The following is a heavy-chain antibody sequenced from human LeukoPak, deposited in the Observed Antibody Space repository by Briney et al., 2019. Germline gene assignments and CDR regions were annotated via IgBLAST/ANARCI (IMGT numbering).Heavy chain of an antibody. J-gene: IGHJ4*02. Sequence: PSETLSLTCTVSGGSISGYYWSWIRQPAGKGLEWIGRIYTSGSTNYNPSLKSRVTILVDKSKNQFSLKLSSMTAADTAVYYCARGGSGYDYFDYWGQGTLVTVSS. CDR1: GGSISGYY. V-gene: IGHV4-4*07. CDR3: ARGGSGYDYFDY. D-gene: IGHD5-12*01. CDR2: IYTSGST.